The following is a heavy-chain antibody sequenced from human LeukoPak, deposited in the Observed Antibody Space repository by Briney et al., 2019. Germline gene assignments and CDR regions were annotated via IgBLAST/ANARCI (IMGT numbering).Heavy chain of an antibody. CDR3: ARVLHRYGSGSYSLLTLGY. CDR2: VNPDSGDT. V-gene: IGHV1-2*04. D-gene: IGHD3-10*01. CDR1: GYTFTDYY. Sequence: ASVKVSCKSSGYTFTDYYIHWVRQAPGQGLEWMGWVNPDSGDTSYAQKFQAWVTMTRDTSITTVYVQLSRLRSDDTAVYYCARVLHRYGSGSYSLLTLGYWGQGTLVTVSS. J-gene: IGHJ4*02.